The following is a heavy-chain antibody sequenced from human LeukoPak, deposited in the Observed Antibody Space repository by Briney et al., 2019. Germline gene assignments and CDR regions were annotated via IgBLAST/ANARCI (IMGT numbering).Heavy chain of an antibody. J-gene: IGHJ4*02. CDR1: GFTFSTYS. Sequence: GGSLRLSCAASGFTFSTYSMTWVRQAPGKGLEWVSSITSSSSYIYYADSVKGRFTISRDNAKSSLYLQMNSLRAEDTALYYCARHRTASDYWGQGTLVTASS. V-gene: IGHV3-21*01. D-gene: IGHD3-16*02. CDR2: ITSSSSYI. CDR3: ARHRTASDY.